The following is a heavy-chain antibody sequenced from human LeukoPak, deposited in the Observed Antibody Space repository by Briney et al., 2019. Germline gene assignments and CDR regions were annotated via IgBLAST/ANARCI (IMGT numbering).Heavy chain of an antibody. CDR3: AKVPGSSWYDAFDI. J-gene: IGHJ3*02. V-gene: IGHV3-30*02. CDR1: GFTFSSYA. D-gene: IGHD6-13*01. Sequence: PGGSLRLSCAASGFTFSSYAMHWVRQAPGKGLEWVAFIRYDGSNKFYADSVKGRFTISRDNSKNTLYLQMNSLRAEDTAVYYRAKVPGSSWYDAFDIWGQGTMVTVSS. CDR2: IRYDGSNK.